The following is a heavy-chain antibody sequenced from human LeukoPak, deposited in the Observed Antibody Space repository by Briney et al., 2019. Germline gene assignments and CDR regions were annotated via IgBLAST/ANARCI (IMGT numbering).Heavy chain of an antibody. CDR3: ARGTAWGYYGSGSYYY. CDR2: INHSGST. Sequence: PSETLSLTCAVYGGSFSGYYWSWIRQPPWKGLEWIGEINHSGSTNYNPSLKSRVTISVDTSKNQFSLKLSSVTAADTAVYYCARGTAWGYYGSGSYYYWGQGTLVTVSS. V-gene: IGHV4-34*01. CDR1: GGSFSGYY. D-gene: IGHD3-10*01. J-gene: IGHJ4*02.